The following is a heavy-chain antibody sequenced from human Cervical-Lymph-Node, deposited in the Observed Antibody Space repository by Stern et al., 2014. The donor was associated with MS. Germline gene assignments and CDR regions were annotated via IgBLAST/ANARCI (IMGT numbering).Heavy chain of an antibody. Sequence: QVQLGQSGAEVKKPGSSVKVSCKVSGASFSTNAISWVRQAPGQGLEWMGAIVSIFDKANYAQRFRGRVTITADESTSTAYLDLSSLRSGDTAVYFCTREHHGGNFASWGQGTLVTVSS. CDR3: TREHHGGNFAS. CDR2: IVSIFDKA. CDR1: GASFSTNA. D-gene: IGHD4-23*01. V-gene: IGHV1-69*01. J-gene: IGHJ4*02.